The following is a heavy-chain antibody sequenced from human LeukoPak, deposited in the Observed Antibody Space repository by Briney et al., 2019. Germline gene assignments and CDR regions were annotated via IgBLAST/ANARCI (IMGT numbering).Heavy chain of an antibody. D-gene: IGHD3-22*01. CDR3: AREGHSSGYCGVYDF. CDR2: MGSDGFST. CDR1: GFTFSTYT. V-gene: IGHV3-64*01. Sequence: GGSLRLSCAASGFTFSTYTFHWARLAPGKGLEYVSAMGSDGFSTYYANSVKGRFTISRDNSKNTLYLQMDSLRPEDTAVYYCAREGHSSGYCGVYDFWGQGTMVTVS. J-gene: IGHJ3*01.